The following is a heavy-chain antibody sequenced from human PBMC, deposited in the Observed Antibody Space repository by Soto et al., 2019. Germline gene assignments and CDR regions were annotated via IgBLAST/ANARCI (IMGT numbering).Heavy chain of an antibody. CDR3: AREEGYCGGGSCFRSAFDL. Sequence: GGSLRLSCAASGFTFSSYWMSWVRQAPGKGLEWVANIKGDGSEKYSVASVKGRFTISRDNANNTVYLQMNSLRAEDTAVYYCAREEGYCGGGSCFRSAFDLWGQGTVVTVSS. D-gene: IGHD2-15*01. CDR1: GFTFSSYW. CDR2: IKGDGSEK. J-gene: IGHJ3*01. V-gene: IGHV3-7*01.